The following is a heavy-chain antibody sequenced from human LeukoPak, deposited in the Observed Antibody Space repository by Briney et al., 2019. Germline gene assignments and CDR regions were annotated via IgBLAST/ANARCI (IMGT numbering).Heavy chain of an antibody. V-gene: IGHV3-21*01. Sequence: GGSLRLSCAASGFTFSSYSMNWVRQAPGKGLEWVSSISSSSYIYYADSVKGRFTISRDNAKNSLYLQMNSLRAEDTAVYYCARESAGAVFDAFDIWGQGTMVTVSS. CDR2: ISSSSYI. J-gene: IGHJ3*02. CDR1: GFTFSSYS. CDR3: ARESAGAVFDAFDI. D-gene: IGHD1-14*01.